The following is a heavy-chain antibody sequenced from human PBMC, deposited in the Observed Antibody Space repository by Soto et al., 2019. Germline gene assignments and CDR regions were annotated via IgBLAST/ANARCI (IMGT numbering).Heavy chain of an antibody. CDR1: GGTFSTYA. Sequence: QVQLVQSGAEVKKPESSVKVSCKAPGGTFSTYAISWVRQAPGQGLEWMGGIIPMFGTANYAQRFQDRVTLTADESTNTVYMELSRLRSEDTAVYFCASGIQLWLRRINNGYSGWGQGTLVTVSS. CDR2: IIPMFGTA. D-gene: IGHD5-12*01. J-gene: IGHJ4*02. V-gene: IGHV1-69*12. CDR3: ASGIQLWLRRINNGYSG.